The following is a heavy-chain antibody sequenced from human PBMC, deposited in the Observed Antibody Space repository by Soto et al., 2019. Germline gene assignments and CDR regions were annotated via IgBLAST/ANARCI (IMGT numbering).Heavy chain of an antibody. Sequence: GVSLRLSCAASGFTFSGFAMSWVRQAPGKGLEWVSAISGSGGSTYYADSVKGRFTISRDNSKNTLYLQMNSLRAEDTAVYYCAKVPWSGYYINYYGMDVWGQGTTVTLSS. CDR1: GFTFSGFA. V-gene: IGHV3-23*01. CDR3: AKVPWSGYYINYYGMDV. D-gene: IGHD3-3*01. J-gene: IGHJ6*02. CDR2: ISGSGGST.